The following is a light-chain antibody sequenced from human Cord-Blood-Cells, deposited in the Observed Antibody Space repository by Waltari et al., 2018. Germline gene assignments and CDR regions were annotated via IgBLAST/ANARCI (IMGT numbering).Light chain of an antibody. CDR1: SSDVGSYNL. V-gene: IGLV2-23*01. J-gene: IGLJ3*02. CDR3: CSYAGSSTWV. CDR2: EGS. Sequence: QSALTQPASVSGSPGQSITTSCTGTSSDVGSYNLASWYQQPPGKAPQLMMYEGSKRPSGVANRFSGSKSGNTASLTISGLQAEDEADYYCCSYAGSSTWVFGGGTKLTVL.